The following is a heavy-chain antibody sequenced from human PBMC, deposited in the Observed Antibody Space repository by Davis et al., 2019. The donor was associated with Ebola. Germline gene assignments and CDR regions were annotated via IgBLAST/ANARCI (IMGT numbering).Heavy chain of an antibody. Sequence: GESLKISCAASGFTFSSYSMNWVRQAPGKGLEWVSYISSSGSTIYYADSVKGRFTISRDNAKNSLYLQMNSLRAEDTAVYYCARDLYCSSTSCYTGAYDYWGQGTLVTVSS. CDR3: ARDLYCSSTSCYTGAYDY. CDR2: ISSSGSTI. D-gene: IGHD2-2*02. J-gene: IGHJ4*02. CDR1: GFTFSSYS. V-gene: IGHV3-48*04.